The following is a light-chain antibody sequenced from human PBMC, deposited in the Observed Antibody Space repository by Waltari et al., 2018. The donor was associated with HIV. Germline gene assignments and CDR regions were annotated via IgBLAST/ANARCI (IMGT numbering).Light chain of an antibody. CDR2: RNY. V-gene: IGLV1-47*01. J-gene: IGLJ2*01. Sequence: QSMLTQPPSASGTPGQRVTISCSGSSSNIGSKYVYWYQQLPGTAPKLLIYRNYHRPSGVPDRFPGSKSCTSASLAISGLRSEDEADYYCAAWDDSLSGRGVFGGGTKLTVL. CDR3: AAWDDSLSGRGV. CDR1: SSNIGSKY.